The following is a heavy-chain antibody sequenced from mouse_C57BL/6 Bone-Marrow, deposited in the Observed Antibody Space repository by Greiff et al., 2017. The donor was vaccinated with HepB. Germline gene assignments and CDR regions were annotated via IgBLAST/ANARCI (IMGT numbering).Heavy chain of an antibody. CDR3: ARRDGYYGP. CDR1: GFTFSSHG. J-gene: IGHJ2*01. D-gene: IGHD2-3*01. CDR2: LSSGGSYT. V-gene: IGHV5-6*02. Sequence: EVKVEESGGDSVQSGGSLQLSCAASGFTFSSHGLSSVRQTPDKRLEWVATLSSGGSYTYYPDSVKGRFTISRDTAKNTLYLQVSSLKSEDTAMYCCARRDGYYGPWGQATTLTVSS.